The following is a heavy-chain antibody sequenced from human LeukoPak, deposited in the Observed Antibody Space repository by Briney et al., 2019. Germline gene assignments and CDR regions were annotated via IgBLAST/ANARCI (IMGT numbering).Heavy chain of an antibody. CDR3: AKDVGGTMIPRYYFDY. J-gene: IGHJ4*02. V-gene: IGHV3-23*01. CDR1: GFTFSSYA. CDR2: ISGSGGST. D-gene: IGHD3-22*01. Sequence: GGSLRLSCAASGFTFSSYAMSWVRQAPGKGLGWVSAISGSGGSTFYADSVKGRFTISRDNSKNTLYLQMNSLRAEDTAVYYCAKDVGGTMIPRYYFDYWGQGTLVTVSS.